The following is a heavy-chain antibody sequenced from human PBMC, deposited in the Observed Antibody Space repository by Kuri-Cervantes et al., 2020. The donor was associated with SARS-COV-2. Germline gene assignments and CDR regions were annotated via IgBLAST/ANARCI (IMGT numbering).Heavy chain of an antibody. J-gene: IGHJ4*02. Sequence: GGSLRLSCSASGFTFRGFTMHWVRQASGKGLEWVGRLRSKANSYATAYAASVKGRFTIARDDSKNTAYLQMNGMKTEDTAVYYCTRHPTYFDYWGQGTLVTVSS. CDR3: TRHPTYFDY. V-gene: IGHV3-73*01. CDR1: GFTFRGFT. CDR2: LRSKANSYAT.